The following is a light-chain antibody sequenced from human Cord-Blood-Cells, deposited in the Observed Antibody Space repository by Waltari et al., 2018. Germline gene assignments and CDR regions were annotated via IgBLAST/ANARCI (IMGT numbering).Light chain of an antibody. CDR3: SSYTSSSTLV. CDR1: SSDVGGSTY. J-gene: IGLJ1*01. Sequence: QSALTQPASVSGSPGQSITISCTRTSSDVGGSTYVSCYQQHPVKAPKLMIYEVSNRASGVSNRVAGSKAGNTASLTISGLQAEDEADYYCSSYTSSSTLVFGTGTKVTVL. V-gene: IGLV2-14*01. CDR2: EVS.